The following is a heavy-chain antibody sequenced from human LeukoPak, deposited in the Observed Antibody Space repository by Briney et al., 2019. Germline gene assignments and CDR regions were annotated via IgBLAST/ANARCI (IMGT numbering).Heavy chain of an antibody. CDR2: INLDGSEK. D-gene: IGHD2-15*01. V-gene: IGHV3-7*01. Sequence: GSLRLSCAASGVIFSNFWMSWVRQAPGKGLQWVANINLDGSEKNYLDSVKGRFTISRDNARNSMYLQINSLSAEDTAVYYCTRDRWLDYWGQGTLVTVSS. CDR3: TRDRWLDY. CDR1: GVIFSNFW. J-gene: IGHJ4*02.